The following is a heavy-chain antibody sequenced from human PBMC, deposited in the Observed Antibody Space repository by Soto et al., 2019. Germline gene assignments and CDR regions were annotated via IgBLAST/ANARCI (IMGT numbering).Heavy chain of an antibody. CDR1: GGSISSGGYY. CDR3: ARDRSGLRALDY. D-gene: IGHD5-12*01. J-gene: IGHJ4*02. CDR2: IYYSGST. Sequence: SETLSLTCTVSGGSISSGGYYWSWIRQHPGKGLEWIGYIYYSGSTYYNPSLKSRVTISVDTSKNQFSLKLSSVTAADTAVHYCARDRSGLRALDYWGQGTLVTVSS. V-gene: IGHV4-31*03.